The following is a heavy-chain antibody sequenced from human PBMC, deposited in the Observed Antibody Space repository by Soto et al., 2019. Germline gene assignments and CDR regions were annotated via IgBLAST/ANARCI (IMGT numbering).Heavy chain of an antibody. J-gene: IGHJ4*02. CDR1: GFTFNKYG. D-gene: IGHD2-15*01. CDR3: ATAGSHRDIES. CDR2: ISYDGNKK. Sequence: QVQLVESGGGVVQAGRSLRLSCVASGFTFNKYGVHWVRQAPGKGLEWVAFISYDGNKKYYRDSVKGRFSISRDNPQNTVYLEVNSVRVEDTAEYHCATAGSHRDIESWGQGTLVTVSS. V-gene: IGHV3-33*05.